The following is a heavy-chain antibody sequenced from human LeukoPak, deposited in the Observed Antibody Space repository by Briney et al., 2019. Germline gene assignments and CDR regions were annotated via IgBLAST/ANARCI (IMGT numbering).Heavy chain of an antibody. V-gene: IGHV3-48*03. J-gene: IGHJ6*02. CDR1: GFSFRSFE. Sequence: GGSLRLSCAASGFSFRSFEMGWVRQAPGKGLECISYISSGGGTIYHADSVKGRFTNSRDNANNSLYLQMNSLRAEDTAIYYCARSTELSDPYFYYGMDVWGQGTTVTVSS. D-gene: IGHD1-26*01. CDR2: ISSGGGTI. CDR3: ARSTELSDPYFYYGMDV.